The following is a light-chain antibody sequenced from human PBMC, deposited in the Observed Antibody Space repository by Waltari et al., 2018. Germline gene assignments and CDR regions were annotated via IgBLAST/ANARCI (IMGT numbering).Light chain of an antibody. V-gene: IGLV2-14*03. CDR1: SSDVGRYNY. J-gene: IGLJ3*02. Sequence: QSALTQPASVSGSPGQSITIPCTGASSDVGRYNYVSWYQHYPGTAPKLIIYDVSKRPSGVFNRFSGSKSGNTASLTISGLQAEDEADYYCSSYTSSSTLVFGGGTKLTVL. CDR2: DVS. CDR3: SSYTSSSTLV.